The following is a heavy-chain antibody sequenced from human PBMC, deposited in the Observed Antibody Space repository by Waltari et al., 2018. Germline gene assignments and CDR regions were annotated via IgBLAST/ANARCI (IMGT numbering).Heavy chain of an antibody. CDR1: GGSISSPY. CDR3: ARDIWYSSNPTGYYYYGMDV. V-gene: IGHV4-59*11. Sequence: QVQLQESGPGLVKPSETLSLTCTVSGGSISSPYWSWIRQPPGKGLEWIGYIYYSGSNNYNPSLKSRVTISVDTSKNQFSLKLSSVTAADTAVYYCARDIWYSSNPTGYYYYGMDVWGQGTTVTVSS. CDR2: IYYSGSN. D-gene: IGHD6-13*01. J-gene: IGHJ6*02.